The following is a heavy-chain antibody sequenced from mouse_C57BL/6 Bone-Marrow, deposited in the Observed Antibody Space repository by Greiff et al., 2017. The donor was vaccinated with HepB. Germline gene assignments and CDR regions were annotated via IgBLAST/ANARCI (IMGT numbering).Heavy chain of an antibody. V-gene: IGHV1-5*01. D-gene: IGHD2-2*01. CDR3: TNGYPSYYFDY. J-gene: IGHJ2*01. CDR1: GYTFTSYW. Sequence: VHVKQSGTVLARPGASVKMSCKTSGYTFTSYWMHWVKQRPGQGLEWIGAIYPGNSDTSYNQKFKGKAKLTAVTSASTAYMELSSLTNEDSAVYYCTNGYPSYYFDYWGQGTTLTVSS. CDR2: IYPGNSDT.